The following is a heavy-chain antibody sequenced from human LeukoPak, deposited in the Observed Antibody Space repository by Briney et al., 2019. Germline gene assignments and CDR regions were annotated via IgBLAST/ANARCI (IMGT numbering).Heavy chain of an antibody. J-gene: IGHJ4*02. CDR1: GLTFSEPW. Sequence: GGSLRLSCAASGLTFSEPWMNWVRQAPGKGLEWVGRIKSKTDGGATDYAAPVKGRFTVSRDDSKTTRYLQMNSLKTEDTAVYYCTSSGLFGWGQGALVTVSS. V-gene: IGHV3-15*01. CDR2: IKSKTDGGAT. D-gene: IGHD3-22*01. CDR3: TSSGLFG.